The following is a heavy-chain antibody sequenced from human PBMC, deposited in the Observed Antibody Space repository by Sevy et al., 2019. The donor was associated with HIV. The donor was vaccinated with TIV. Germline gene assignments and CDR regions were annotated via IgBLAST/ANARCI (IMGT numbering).Heavy chain of an antibody. J-gene: IGHJ6*03. Sequence: SETLSLSCSVSGGSVSSGTYYWSWIRQPPGKGLEWIGHIYKTGSTNYKLSLQSRGTISVEPSTNQSSLRLRSVTAAETAVYYCARVPRGQLWYSGSLGGYYYHMDVWGKGTTVTVSS. CDR2: IYKTGST. CDR1: GGSVSSGTYY. V-gene: IGHV4-61*01. D-gene: IGHD3-16*01. CDR3: ARVPRGQLWYSGSLGGYYYHMDV.